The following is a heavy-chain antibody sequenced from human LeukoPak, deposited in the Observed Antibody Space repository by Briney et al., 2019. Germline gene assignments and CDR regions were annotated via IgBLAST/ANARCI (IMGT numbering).Heavy chain of an antibody. J-gene: IGHJ4*02. V-gene: IGHV4-39*01. D-gene: IGHD6-13*01. CDR2: IYYSGST. CDR3: ARLFGSWGPSGAFDY. CDR1: GGSISSSSYY. Sequence: SEILSLTCTVSGGSISSSSYYWGWIRQPPGKGLEWIGSIYYSGSTYYNPSLKSRVTISVDTSKNQFSLKLSSVTAADTAVYYCARLFGSWGPSGAFDYWGQGTLVTVSS.